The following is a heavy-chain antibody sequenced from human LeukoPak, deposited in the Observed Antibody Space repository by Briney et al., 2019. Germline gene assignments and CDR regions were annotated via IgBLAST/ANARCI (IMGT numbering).Heavy chain of an antibody. D-gene: IGHD2-2*02. CDR3: AKGSYTATYYYYYGMDV. CDR1: GFTFSSYA. CDR2: ISGSGGST. V-gene: IGHV3-23*01. J-gene: IGHJ6*02. Sequence: GGSLRLSCAASGFTFSSYAMSWVRQAPGKGLEWVSAISGSGGSTYYADSVKGRFTISRDNSKDTLYLQMNSLRAEDTAVYYCAKGSYTATYYYYYGMDVWGQGTTVTVSS.